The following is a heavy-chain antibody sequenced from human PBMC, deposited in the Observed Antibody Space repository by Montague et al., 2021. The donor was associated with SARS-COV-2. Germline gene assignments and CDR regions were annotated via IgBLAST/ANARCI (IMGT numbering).Heavy chain of an antibody. V-gene: IGHV4-34*01. CDR2: INHSGST. J-gene: IGHJ6*02. CDR3: ARGRRILLWFGELFQGGDYYGMDV. CDR1: GGSFSGYY. Sequence: SETLSLTCAVYGGSFSGYYWSWIRQPPGKGLEWIGEINHSGSTNYNPSLKSRVTISVDTSKNQFSLKLSSVTAADTAVYYCARGRRILLWFGELFQGGDYYGMDVWGQGTMVTVSS. D-gene: IGHD3-10*01.